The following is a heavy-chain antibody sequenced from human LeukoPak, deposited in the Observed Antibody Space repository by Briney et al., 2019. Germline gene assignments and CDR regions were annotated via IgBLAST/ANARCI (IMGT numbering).Heavy chain of an antibody. CDR2: IDPSDSYT. V-gene: IGHV5-10-1*01. D-gene: IGHD3-10*01. Sequence: GESLKISYKGSGYSFTSYWISWVRQMPGKGLEWMGRIDPSDSYTNYSPSFQGHVTISADKSISTAYLQWSSLKASDTAMYYCAASTSSGSDYWGQGTLVTVSS. CDR3: AASTSSGSDY. CDR1: GYSFTSYW. J-gene: IGHJ4*02.